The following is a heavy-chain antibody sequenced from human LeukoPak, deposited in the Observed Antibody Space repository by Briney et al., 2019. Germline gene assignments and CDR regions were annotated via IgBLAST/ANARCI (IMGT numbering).Heavy chain of an antibody. J-gene: IGHJ3*02. V-gene: IGHV6-1*01. CDR1: GDSVSSNSAA. Sequence: SQNLSLTCAISGDSVSSNSAAWNWIRQSPSRGLEWLGRTYYKFKWYNDYAVSVKSRITINPDTSKNQFSLQLNSVTPEDTAVYYCARMGGGPPYGGNPNDAFDIWGQGTMVTVSS. CDR2: TYYKFKWYN. CDR3: ARMGGGPPYGGNPNDAFDI. D-gene: IGHD4-23*01.